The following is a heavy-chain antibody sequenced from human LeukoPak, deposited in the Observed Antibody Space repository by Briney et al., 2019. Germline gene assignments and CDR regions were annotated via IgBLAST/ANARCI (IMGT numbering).Heavy chain of an antibody. J-gene: IGHJ6*03. CDR3: ARDGSGWYDRYYYYYMDV. Sequence: PGRSLRLSCAASGFTFSSYAMHWVRQAPGKGLEWVAVISYDGSNKYYADSVKGRFTISRDNSKNTLYLQMNSLRAEDTAVYYCARDGSGWYDRYYYYYMDVWGKGTTVTVSS. V-gene: IGHV3-30*04. D-gene: IGHD6-19*01. CDR2: ISYDGSNK. CDR1: GFTFSSYA.